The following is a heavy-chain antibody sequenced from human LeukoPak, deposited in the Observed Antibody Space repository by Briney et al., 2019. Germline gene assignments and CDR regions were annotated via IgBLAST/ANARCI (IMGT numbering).Heavy chain of an antibody. CDR3: AKAGIAAAGLYYYMDV. D-gene: IGHD6-13*01. CDR2: ISWNSGSI. J-gene: IGHJ6*03. CDR1: GFTFDDYA. Sequence: PGGSLRLSCAASGFTFDDYAMHWVRQAPGKGLEWVSGISWNSGSIGYADSVKGRFTISRDNAKNSLYLQMNSLRAEDMALYYCAKAGIAAAGLYYYMDVWGKGTTVTVSS. V-gene: IGHV3-9*03.